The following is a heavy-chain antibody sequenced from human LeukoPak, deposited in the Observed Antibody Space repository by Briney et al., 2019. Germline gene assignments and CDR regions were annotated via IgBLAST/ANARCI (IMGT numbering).Heavy chain of an antibody. CDR1: RFTFSTYG. J-gene: IGHJ4*02. V-gene: IGHV3-64*01. Sequence: PGGSLRLSCAASRFTFSTYGMHWVRQAPGKGLEYVSSISTDGGSTYYANSVKGRFTISRDNSKNTLYLQMGSLRAEDMAVYYCARGGAYGSGSYYNMNFWGQGTLVTVSS. D-gene: IGHD3-10*01. CDR2: ISTDGGST. CDR3: ARGGAYGSGSYYNMNF.